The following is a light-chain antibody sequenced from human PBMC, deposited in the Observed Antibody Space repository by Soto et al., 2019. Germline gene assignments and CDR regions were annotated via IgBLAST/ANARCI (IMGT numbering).Light chain of an antibody. Sequence: DIRMTQSPPSLSASVGDKVTITCRASQDIYNFVAWYQQKPGEVPKLLIYDASTLRSGASSRFSSSGSGTIFTLAINSLQPEDVGSYFCQKYDTVPLTFGQGTKVEV. V-gene: IGKV1-27*01. CDR2: DAS. CDR1: QDIYNF. CDR3: QKYDTVPLT. J-gene: IGKJ1*01.